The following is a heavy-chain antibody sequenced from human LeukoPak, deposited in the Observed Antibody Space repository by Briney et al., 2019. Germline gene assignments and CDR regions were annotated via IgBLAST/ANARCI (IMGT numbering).Heavy chain of an antibody. CDR3: AKDSMSESSGYYLLDY. J-gene: IGHJ4*02. V-gene: IGHV3-30*02. Sequence: PGGSLRLSCAASGFTFSSCGMHWVRQTPGKGLEWVAFIRYGGSNKYYADSVKGRFTISRDNSKNTLYLQMNSLRPEDTAVFYCAKDSMSESSGYYLLDYWGQGTLVTVSS. CDR1: GFTFSSCG. D-gene: IGHD3-22*01. CDR2: IRYGGSNK.